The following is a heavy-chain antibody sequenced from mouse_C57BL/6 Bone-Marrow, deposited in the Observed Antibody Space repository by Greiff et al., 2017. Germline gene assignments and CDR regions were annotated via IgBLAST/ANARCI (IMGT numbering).Heavy chain of an antibody. V-gene: IGHV1-55*01. CDR1: GYTFTSYW. D-gene: IGHD2-4*01. J-gene: IGHJ1*03. Sequence: QVQLQQSGAELVKPGASVKMSCKASGYTFTSYWITWVKQRPGQGLEWIGDIYPGSGSTNYNEKFKSKATLTVDTSSSTAYMQLSSLTSQDSAVYYCARDYDYDGWYFEVWGTGTTLTVSS. CDR3: ARDYDYDGWYFEV. CDR2: IYPGSGST.